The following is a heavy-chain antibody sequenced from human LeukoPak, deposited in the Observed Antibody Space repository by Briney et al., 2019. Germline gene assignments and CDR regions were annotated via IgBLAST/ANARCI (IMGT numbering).Heavy chain of an antibody. D-gene: IGHD2-2*01. CDR3: ARGDVVVTGPFDY. CDR2: ISSNGGST. CDR1: GFTFSSYA. Sequence: GGSLRLSCAASGFTFSSYAMSWVRQAPGKGLEYVSAISSNGGSTYYANSVKGRFTISRDNSKNTLYLQMGSLRAEDMAVYYCARGDVVVTGPFDYWGQGTLVTVSS. V-gene: IGHV3-64*01. J-gene: IGHJ4*02.